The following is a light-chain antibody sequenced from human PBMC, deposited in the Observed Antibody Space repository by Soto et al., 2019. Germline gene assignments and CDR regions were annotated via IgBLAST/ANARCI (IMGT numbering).Light chain of an antibody. CDR1: QSVSGD. Sequence: ETVMTQSPATLSVSPGERTTLSYRATQSVSGDLAWYQQKPGQAPRLLIYGASTRATGIPARFSGSGSGTEFTLTISSLQSEDFAVYYCQQYGNWPLTFGQGTRLEIK. V-gene: IGKV3-15*01. CDR3: QQYGNWPLT. CDR2: GAS. J-gene: IGKJ5*01.